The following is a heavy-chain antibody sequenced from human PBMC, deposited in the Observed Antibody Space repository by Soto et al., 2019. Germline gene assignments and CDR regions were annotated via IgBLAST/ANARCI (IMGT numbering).Heavy chain of an antibody. CDR3: SSLYYYDSSGYSP. CDR2: IRDIANNYAT. CDR1: GFTFSASP. V-gene: IGHV3-73*01. D-gene: IGHD3-22*01. Sequence: EVQLVESGGGLVQPGGSLKLSCAASGFTFSASPIHWVRQASGKGLEWVGRIRDIANNYATAYAASVKGRFTISRDDSKNTAYLQMNSLKTEDTAVYYCSSLYYYDSSGYSPWGQGTLVTVSS. J-gene: IGHJ5*02.